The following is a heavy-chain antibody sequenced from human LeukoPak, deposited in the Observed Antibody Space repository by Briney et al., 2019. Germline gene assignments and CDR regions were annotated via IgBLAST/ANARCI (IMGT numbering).Heavy chain of an antibody. CDR1: GYTFTGYY. CDR3: ARDRVYGSWVDYYYYGMDV. CDR2: INPNSGGT. J-gene: IGHJ6*02. Sequence: ASVTVSCKASGYTFTGYYMHWVRQAPGQGLEWMGWINPNSGGTNYAQKFQGRVTMTRDTSISTAYMELSWLRSDDTAVYYCARDRVYGSWVDYYYYGMDVWGQGTTVTVSS. D-gene: IGHD3-10*01. V-gene: IGHV1-2*02.